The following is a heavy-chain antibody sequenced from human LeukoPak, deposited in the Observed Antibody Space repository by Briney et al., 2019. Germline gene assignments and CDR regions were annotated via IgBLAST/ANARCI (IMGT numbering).Heavy chain of an antibody. D-gene: IGHD1-26*01. CDR3: ARDPYSRSYGNEYYYYMDV. CDR2: ITSSSTYI. Sequence: GGSLRLSCAASGFTFSSYNMNWVRQAPGKGLEWVSSITSSSTYIYYADSVKGRFTISRDNARNSLPLQMNSLRAEDTAVYYCARDPYSRSYGNEYYYYMDVWGKGTTVTISS. V-gene: IGHV3-21*01. CDR1: GFTFSSYN. J-gene: IGHJ6*03.